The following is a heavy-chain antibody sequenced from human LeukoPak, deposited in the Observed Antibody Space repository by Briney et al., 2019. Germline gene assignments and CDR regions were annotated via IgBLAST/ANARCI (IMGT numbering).Heavy chain of an antibody. D-gene: IGHD3-22*01. CDR3: TRRQGGSGYYSLDY. CDR2: IYYSGTT. CDR1: GGSISRYY. Sequence: SETLSLTCTVPGGSISRYYWSWIRQPPGKGLEWIGYIYYSGTTNYNPSLKSRVAISVDTSQNHLSLKLKSVTAADTAVYYCTRRQGGSGYYSLDYWGQGILVTVSA. V-gene: IGHV4-59*08. J-gene: IGHJ4*02.